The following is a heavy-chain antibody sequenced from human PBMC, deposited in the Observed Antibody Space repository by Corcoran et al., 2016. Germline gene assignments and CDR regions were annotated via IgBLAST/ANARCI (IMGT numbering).Heavy chain of an antibody. Sequence: EVQLVQSGAEVKKPGESLKISCKGSGYNFTKYWIGWVRQMPGKGLEWMGIIYPADSNTKYSPSFQGQVIISADKSISTAYLQLSNLKASDSAMHYCSRQESNWGSYWGQGTLVTVSS. CDR1: GYNFTKYW. V-gene: IGHV5-51*01. J-gene: IGHJ4*02. CDR2: IYPADSNT. CDR3: SRQESNWGSY. D-gene: IGHD7-27*01.